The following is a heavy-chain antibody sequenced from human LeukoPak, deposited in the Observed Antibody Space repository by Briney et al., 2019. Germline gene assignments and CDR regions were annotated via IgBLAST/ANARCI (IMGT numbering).Heavy chain of an antibody. CDR3: TAGYPFDY. CDR2: IKSKTDGGTT. CDR1: GFTFSNAW. Sequence: PGGSLRLSCAASGFTFSNAWMSWVRQAPGKGLEWVDRIKSKTDGGTTDYAAPVKGRITISRDDSKNTLYLQMNSLKTEDTAVYYCTAGYPFDYWGQGTLVTVSS. V-gene: IGHV3-15*01. D-gene: IGHD3-9*01. J-gene: IGHJ4*02.